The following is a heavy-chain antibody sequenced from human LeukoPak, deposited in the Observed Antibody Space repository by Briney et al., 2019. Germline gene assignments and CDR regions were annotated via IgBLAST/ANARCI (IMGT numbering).Heavy chain of an antibody. J-gene: IGHJ6*02. D-gene: IGHD1-14*01. Sequence: GGSLRLSCAASGFAFNNYAMNWVRQAPGKGLEWVSVISGSGGTTYYADPVKGRFTISRDSSKNTLYLQMNSLRAEDTAVYYCAKVSGGGLYYDGMDVWGQGTTVTVSS. CDR1: GFAFNNYA. V-gene: IGHV3-23*01. CDR3: AKVSGGGLYYDGMDV. CDR2: ISGSGGTT.